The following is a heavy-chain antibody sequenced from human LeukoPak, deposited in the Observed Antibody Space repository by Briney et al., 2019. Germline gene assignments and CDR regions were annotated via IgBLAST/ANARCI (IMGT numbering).Heavy chain of an antibody. CDR1: GYTFTSCY. D-gene: IGHD3-10*01. J-gene: IGHJ4*02. Sequence: ASVKVSCKASGYTFTSCYLHRVRQAPGQGLEWMGIINPSAGSTSYAQKFQGRVTLTRDMSTSTVYMEVSSLRSEDTAVYYCARDLRFGELSFLPFDYWGQGTLVTVSS. V-gene: IGHV1-46*01. CDR3: ARDLRFGELSFLPFDY. CDR2: INPSAGST.